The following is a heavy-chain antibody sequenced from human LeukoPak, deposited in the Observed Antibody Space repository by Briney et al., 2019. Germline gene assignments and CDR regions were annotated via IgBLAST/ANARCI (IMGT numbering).Heavy chain of an antibody. CDR1: GDSISNYY. D-gene: IGHD1-7*01. J-gene: IGHJ4*01. CDR2: VYTSGRT. V-gene: IGHV4-4*07. Sequence: SETLSLTCTVSGDSISNYYWTWIRQPAGKGLEWIGRVYTSGRTNYKPSLKSRVTMSVDTSKNQFSLKLNSVTAADTAVYYCTREIGGTTVHYWGHGMLVTVSS. CDR3: TREIGGTTVHY.